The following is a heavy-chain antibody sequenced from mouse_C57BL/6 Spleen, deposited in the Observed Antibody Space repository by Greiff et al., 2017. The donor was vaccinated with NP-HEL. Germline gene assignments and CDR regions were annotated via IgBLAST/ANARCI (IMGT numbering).Heavy chain of an antibody. CDR3: TEGGYYFDY. V-gene: IGHV6-3*01. J-gene: IGHJ2*01. D-gene: IGHD1-1*02. CDR1: GFTFSNYW. Sequence: EVKLMESGGGLVQPGGSMKLSCVASGFTFSNYWMNWVRQSPEKGLEWVAQIRLKSDNYATHYAESVKGRFTILSDDSKSSVYLQMNNLRAEDTGIYYCTEGGYYFDYWGQGTTLTVSS. CDR2: IRLKSDNYAT.